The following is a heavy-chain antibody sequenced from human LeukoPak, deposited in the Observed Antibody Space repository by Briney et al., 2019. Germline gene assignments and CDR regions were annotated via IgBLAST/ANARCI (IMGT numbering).Heavy chain of an antibody. Sequence: SETLSLTCTVSGGSISSGSYYWNWIRQPAGKGLEWIGRIYTSGSTNYNPSLKSRVTISVDTSKNQFSLKLSSVTAADTAVYYCARDFLPPHYTATIRPDWYFDLWGRGTLVTVSS. CDR2: IYTSGST. CDR3: ARDFLPPHYTATIRPDWYFDL. V-gene: IGHV4-61*02. CDR1: GGSISSGSYY. J-gene: IGHJ2*01. D-gene: IGHD5-12*01.